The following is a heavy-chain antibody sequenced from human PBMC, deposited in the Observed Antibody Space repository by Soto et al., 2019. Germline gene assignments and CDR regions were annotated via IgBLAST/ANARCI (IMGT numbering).Heavy chain of an antibody. Sequence: GGSLRLSCEGSRVRLSSYSIHWVRQAPGRGLEGVAVISHDGSNKHYTDSVKGRFTISRDNSNNTLYLQMNSLREEDTAVYYCVASGFSFDYWGQGNLVSVSS. D-gene: IGHD3-10*01. V-gene: IGHV3-30-3*01. CDR3: VASGFSFDY. J-gene: IGHJ4*02. CDR2: ISHDGSNK. CDR1: RVRLSSYS.